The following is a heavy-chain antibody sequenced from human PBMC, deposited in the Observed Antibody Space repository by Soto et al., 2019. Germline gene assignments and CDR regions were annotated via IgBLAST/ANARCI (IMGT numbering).Heavy chain of an antibody. J-gene: IGHJ4*02. D-gene: IGHD3-22*01. CDR2: YDPKSGET. V-gene: IGHV1-24*01. CDR3: ATDIYYYYDSSGWG. Sequence: GASVKVSCKVSGYSVNELSMHWVRQAPGKRLEWLGGYDPKSGETLYAQKFQGRVTMTEDTYTDTAYMELSSLRSDDTAVYSCATDIYYYYDSSGWGWGQGVRATVSS. CDR1: GYSVNELS.